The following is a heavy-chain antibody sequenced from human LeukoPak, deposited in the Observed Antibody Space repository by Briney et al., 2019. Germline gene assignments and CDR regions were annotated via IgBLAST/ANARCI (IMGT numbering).Heavy chain of an antibody. CDR1: GGSISSYY. CDR3: ARGGGGVISY. Sequence: ETSETLSLTCTVSGGSISSYYWSWIRQPPGKGLEWMGYVYYSGSTKHNPSLESRVTMSIDTSKNQFSLMLNSLTAADTAVYYCARGGGGVISYWGQGTLVTVSS. V-gene: IGHV4-59*12. CDR2: VYYSGST. J-gene: IGHJ4*02. D-gene: IGHD3-16*02.